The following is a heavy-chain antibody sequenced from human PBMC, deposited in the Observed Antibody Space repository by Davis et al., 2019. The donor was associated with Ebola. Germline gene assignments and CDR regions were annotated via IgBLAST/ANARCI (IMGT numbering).Heavy chain of an antibody. CDR1: GFTFSSYG. J-gene: IGHJ4*02. CDR3: ARDRRWLQSYYFDY. CDR2: IWYDGSNK. V-gene: IGHV3-33*01. D-gene: IGHD5-24*01. Sequence: GESLKISCAAPGFTFSSYGMHRVRQAPGKGLEWVAVIWYDGSNKYYADSVKGRFTISRDNSKNTLYLQMNSLRAEDTAVYYCARDRRWLQSYYFDYWGQGTLVTVSS.